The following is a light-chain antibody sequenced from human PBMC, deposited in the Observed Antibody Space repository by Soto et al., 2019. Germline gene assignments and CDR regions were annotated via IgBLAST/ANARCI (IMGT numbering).Light chain of an antibody. CDR3: QQYHYWPYT. J-gene: IGKJ2*01. V-gene: IGKV3-15*01. CDR2: STS. CDR1: QSVSSL. Sequence: VLTQSPATLSVSPGERFTLSCRASQSVSSLLAWYQQKPGQAPRLLIYSTSTRATGIPARFSGSGSGTEFTLTISSLQSEDFAIYYCQQYHYWPYTFGQGTKVDIK.